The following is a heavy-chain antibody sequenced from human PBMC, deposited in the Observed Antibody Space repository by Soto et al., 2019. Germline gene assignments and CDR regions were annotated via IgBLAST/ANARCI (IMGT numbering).Heavy chain of an antibody. CDR3: ARVESYYYGSATYSNPY. CDR2: IYYSGST. CDR1: GGSISSGDYY. D-gene: IGHD3-10*01. V-gene: IGHV4-30-4*01. J-gene: IGHJ4*02. Sequence: SETLSLTCTVSGGSISSGDYYWSWIRQPPGKGLEWIGYIYYSGSTYYNPSLKSRVTISVDTSKNQFSLKLSSVTAADTAVYYCARVESYYYGSATYSNPYWCPGPLVPVSS.